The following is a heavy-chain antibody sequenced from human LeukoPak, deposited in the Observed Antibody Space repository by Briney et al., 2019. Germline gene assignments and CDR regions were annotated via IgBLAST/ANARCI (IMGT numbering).Heavy chain of an antibody. D-gene: IGHD6-19*01. Sequence: YTXXXXGISWVRQAPGQGLEWMGWISAYNGNTNYAQKLQGRVTMTTDTSTSTAYMELRSLRSDDTAVYYCAREGDSSGWPLIDYWGQGTLVTVSS. CDR3: AREGDSSGWPLIDY. J-gene: IGHJ4*02. CDR2: ISAYNGNT. CDR1: YTXXXXG. V-gene: IGHV1-18*01.